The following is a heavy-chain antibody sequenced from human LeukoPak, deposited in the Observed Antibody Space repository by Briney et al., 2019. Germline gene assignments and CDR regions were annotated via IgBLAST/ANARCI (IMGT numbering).Heavy chain of an antibody. Sequence: SETLSLSCTVSGASNNSYYWSWIRQPPGKGLEWIGYTHPSGNTNYSPSLKRRVTISMDTSTNQSSLKLKSVTAADTAVYFCARKAPKKGWFDPWGQGTLVTVSS. V-gene: IGHV4-4*09. CDR3: ARKAPKKGWFDP. CDR2: THPSGNT. CDR1: GASNNSYY. J-gene: IGHJ5*02.